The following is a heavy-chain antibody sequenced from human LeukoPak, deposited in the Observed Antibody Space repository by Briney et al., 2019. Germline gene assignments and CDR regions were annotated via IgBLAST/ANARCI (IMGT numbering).Heavy chain of an antibody. J-gene: IGHJ4*02. D-gene: IGHD5-18*01. CDR1: GFTFSNSG. CDR2: IRYDGSNE. CDR3: AKGGIHWEVDY. V-gene: IGHV3-30*02. Sequence: PGGSRRLSCAASGFTFSNSGMHWVRQAPGKGLEWVTFIRYDGSNEHYADSVKGRFTISRDNSRNTLYLQMDRLRPEDTAVYYCAKGGIHWEVDYWGQGSLVTVSS.